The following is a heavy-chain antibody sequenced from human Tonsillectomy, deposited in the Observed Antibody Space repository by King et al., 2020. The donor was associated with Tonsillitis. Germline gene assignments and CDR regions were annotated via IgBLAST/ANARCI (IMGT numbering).Heavy chain of an antibody. CDR3: VRSGYYESAYGVDY. V-gene: IGHV3-33*01. D-gene: IGHD3-22*01. Sequence: GGGGGGRGGALGRSCAAAGCGVRSDGRRRGRPAPGRGLEWVAVIWGEGNNTEDADSVKGRYTLSRDTYQNTLYLERNSLRAEDTALYYCVRSGYYESAYGVDYWGRGTLVTVSS. J-gene: IGHJ4*02. CDR1: GCGVRSDG. CDR2: IWGEGNNT.